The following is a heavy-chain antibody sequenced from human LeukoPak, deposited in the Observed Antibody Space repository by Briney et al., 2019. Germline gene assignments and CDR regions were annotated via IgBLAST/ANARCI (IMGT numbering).Heavy chain of an antibody. Sequence: PSETLSLTCTVSGGSISSGSYYWSWIRQPAGKGLEWIGRIYTSGSTNYNPSLKSRVTISVDTSKNQFSLKLSSVTAADTAVYYCARGGHSGGYYSPSIFDYWGQGTLVTVSS. CDR3: ARGGHSGGYYSPSIFDY. CDR2: IYTSGST. J-gene: IGHJ4*02. D-gene: IGHD1-26*01. CDR1: GGSISSGSYY. V-gene: IGHV4-61*02.